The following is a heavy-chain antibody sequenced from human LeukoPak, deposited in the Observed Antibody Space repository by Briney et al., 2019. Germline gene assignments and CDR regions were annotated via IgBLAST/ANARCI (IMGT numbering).Heavy chain of an antibody. CDR1: GGSISSYY. CDR2: IYYSGST. V-gene: IGHV4-59*01. CDR3: ARTPHDSSGYPDY. J-gene: IGHJ4*02. Sequence: SETLSLTCTVSGGSISSYYWSWIRQPPGKGLEWIGYIYYSGSTNYNPSLKSRVTISVDTSKNQFSLKLSSVTAADTAVYYCARTPHDSSGYPDYWGQGTLVTVSS. D-gene: IGHD3-22*01.